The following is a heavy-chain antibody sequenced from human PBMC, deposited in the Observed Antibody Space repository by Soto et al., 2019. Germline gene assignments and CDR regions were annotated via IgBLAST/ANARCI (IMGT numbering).Heavy chain of an antibody. CDR3: AKDFVAAIITSYYYYYGLDV. V-gene: IGHV3-30*18. Sequence: PGGSLRLSCAASGFTFSSYGMHWVRQAPGKGLEWVAVISYDGSDKNYADSVKGRFTISRDNSKNTLYLQMNSLRAEDTAVYYWAKDFVAAIITSYYYYYGLDVWGQGTTVTVSS. CDR2: ISYDGSDK. CDR1: GFTFSSYG. D-gene: IGHD2-15*01. J-gene: IGHJ6*02.